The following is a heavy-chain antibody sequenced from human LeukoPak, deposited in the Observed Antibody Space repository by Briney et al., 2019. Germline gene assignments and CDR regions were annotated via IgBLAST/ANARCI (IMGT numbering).Heavy chain of an antibody. J-gene: IGHJ4*02. Sequence: PSETLSLTCTVSGDSVSGHYWSWIRQAPGKGLECIGYIQVNGDTNYNPSLKDRGTLSLDTSKNQFSQRLRSVTAADTAVYYCARTARYFDSWGPGTLVTVSS. D-gene: IGHD2-15*01. CDR2: IQVNGDT. CDR3: ARTARYFDS. V-gene: IGHV4-4*09. CDR1: GDSVSGHY.